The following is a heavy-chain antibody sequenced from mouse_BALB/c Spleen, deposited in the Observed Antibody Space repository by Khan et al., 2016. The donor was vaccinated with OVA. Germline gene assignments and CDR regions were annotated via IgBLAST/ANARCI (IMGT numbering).Heavy chain of an antibody. Sequence: VQLQQSGPELVMPGASVKMSCMASGYTFTSYVIHWVRQKPGQDLEWIGYIYPYNDDTKYNEKFKGKATLTSDKSSSTAFMELSSLTSEDSAVYYCTRQRRLQGFPYWGQGTLVTVSA. V-gene: IGHV1S136*01. CDR2: IYPYNDDT. D-gene: IGHD1-2*01. CDR1: GYTFTSYV. CDR3: TRQRRLQGFPY. J-gene: IGHJ3*01.